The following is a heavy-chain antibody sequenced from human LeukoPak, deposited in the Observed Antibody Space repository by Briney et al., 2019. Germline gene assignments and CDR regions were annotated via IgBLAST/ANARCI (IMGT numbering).Heavy chain of an antibody. J-gene: IGHJ4*02. CDR3: ATTLNVATAGYF. Sequence: GGSLRLFCAASGFTFNNYWMSWVRQAPGKGLEGVANVQQEGSERYYVDSVKGRFTISRDNAKNSVYLQMNSLRAEDTAMYYCATTLNVATAGYFLGQGTLVTVSS. CDR2: VQQEGSER. D-gene: IGHD6-13*01. CDR1: GFTFNNYW. V-gene: IGHV3-7*01.